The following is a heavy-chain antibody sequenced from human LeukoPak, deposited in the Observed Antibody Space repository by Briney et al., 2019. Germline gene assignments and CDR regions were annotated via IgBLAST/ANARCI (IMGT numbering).Heavy chain of an antibody. D-gene: IGHD2-2*02. CDR1: GGSISSYY. CDR3: ARAPGYCSSTSCYKSYYHGMDV. Sequence: SETLSLTCTVSGGSISSYYCSWIRQPPGKGLEWIGYIYYSGSTNYNPSLKSRVTISVDTSKNQFSLKLSSVTAADTAVYYCARAPGYCSSTSCYKSYYHGMDVWGQGTTVTVSS. CDR2: IYYSGST. J-gene: IGHJ6*02. V-gene: IGHV4-59*01.